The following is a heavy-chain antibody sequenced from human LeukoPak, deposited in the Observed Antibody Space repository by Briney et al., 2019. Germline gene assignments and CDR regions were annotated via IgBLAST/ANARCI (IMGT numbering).Heavy chain of an antibody. CDR2: IRYDGNNK. Sequence: PGGSLRLSCAASGFTFSNSGMHWVRQAPGKGLEWVAFIRYDGNNKYYADSVRGRFTISRDNSKNTLYLEVNSLRGEDTAVYYCAKDSGYSTGWSTTGPPDSWGQGTLVTVSS. CDR1: GFTFSNSG. V-gene: IGHV3-30*02. J-gene: IGHJ4*02. D-gene: IGHD6-19*01. CDR3: AKDSGYSTGWSTTGPPDS.